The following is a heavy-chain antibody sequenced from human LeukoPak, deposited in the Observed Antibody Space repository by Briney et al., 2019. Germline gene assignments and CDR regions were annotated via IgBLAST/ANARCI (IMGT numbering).Heavy chain of an antibody. CDR2: ITSSSYI. V-gene: IGHV3-69-1*01. CDR3: ARAPLGYCSDGSCYIDF. Sequence: GGSLRLSCAASGFTVSSNYMSWVRQAPGKGLEWVSSITSSSYIYYADSMKGRFTISRDNARNSLYLQMNSLRAEDTAVYYCARAPLGYCSDGSCYIDFWGQGTLVTVSS. D-gene: IGHD2-15*01. CDR1: GFTVSSNY. J-gene: IGHJ4*02.